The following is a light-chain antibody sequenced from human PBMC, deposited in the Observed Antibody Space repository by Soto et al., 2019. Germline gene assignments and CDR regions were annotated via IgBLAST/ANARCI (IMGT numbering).Light chain of an antibody. V-gene: IGKV1-5*03. CDR2: AAS. J-gene: IGKJ2*03. CDR1: QSISEW. CDR3: QQYDTYYS. Sequence: DTQMTQSPSTLSAYVGDRVTITCRASQSISEWLAWYQQKPGKPPNILIYAASTLASGVPSRFSGSGSGTEFTLTISSLQPEDLATYYCQQYDTYYSLGQGTKVDIK.